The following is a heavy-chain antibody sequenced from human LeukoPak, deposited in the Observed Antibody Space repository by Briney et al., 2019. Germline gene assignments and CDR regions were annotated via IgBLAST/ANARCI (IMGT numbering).Heavy chain of an antibody. CDR1: GFTFSSYS. Sequence: GGSLRLSCAAPGFTFSSYSMNWVRQAPGKGLEWVSYISSSSSTIYYADPVKGRFTISRDNAKNSLYLQMNSLRAEDTAVYYCARMGGVIAAGYGMDVWGQGTTVTVSS. J-gene: IGHJ6*02. D-gene: IGHD6-13*01. V-gene: IGHV3-48*01. CDR3: ARMGGVIAAGYGMDV. CDR2: ISSSSSTI.